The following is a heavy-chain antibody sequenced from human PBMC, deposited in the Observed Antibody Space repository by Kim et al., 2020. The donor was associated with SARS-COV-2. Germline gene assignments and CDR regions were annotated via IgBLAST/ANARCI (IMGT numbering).Heavy chain of an antibody. D-gene: IGHD6-13*01. CDR3: VKDHRGYSSSWHGDY. J-gene: IGHJ4*02. V-gene: IGHV3-64D*06. CDR1: GFTFSSYA. Sequence: GGSLRLSCSASGFTFSSYAMHWVRQAPGKGLEYVSAISSNGGSTYYADSVKGRFTISRDNSKNTLYLQMSSLRAEDTAVYYCVKDHRGYSSSWHGDYWGQGTLVTVSS. CDR2: ISSNGGST.